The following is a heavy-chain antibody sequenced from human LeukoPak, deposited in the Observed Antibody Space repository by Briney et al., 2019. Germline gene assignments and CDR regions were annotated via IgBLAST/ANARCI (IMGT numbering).Heavy chain of an antibody. V-gene: IGHV1-2*07. CDR3: VRVAGSGGSCYSSFTY. D-gene: IGHD2-15*01. CDR1: GYTFTGYY. CDR2: INPNSGGT. Sequence: ASVKVSCKASGYTFTGYYMHWVRQGARPGRGSMGSINPNSGGTNYAHKFQSRDTMTTDTSTSTAHIEMSRLRTEDTAVYYSVRVAGSGGSCYSSFTYWGQGTLVTVSS. J-gene: IGHJ4*02.